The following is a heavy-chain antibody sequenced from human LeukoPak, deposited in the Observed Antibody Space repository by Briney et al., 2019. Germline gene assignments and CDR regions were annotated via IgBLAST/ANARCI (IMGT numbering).Heavy chain of an antibody. J-gene: IGHJ4*02. CDR1: GFTFSDYY. CDR3: ARDGEFYYDRSSY. V-gene: IGHV3-11*01. CDR2: ISSSGSSI. Sequence: GGSLRLSCAASGFTFSDYYMSWIRQAPGKGLEWISYISSSGSSIYYADSVKGRFTISRDNAKNSLYLQMNSLRAEDTAVYYCARDGEFYYDRSSYWGQGSLVTVSS. D-gene: IGHD3-22*01.